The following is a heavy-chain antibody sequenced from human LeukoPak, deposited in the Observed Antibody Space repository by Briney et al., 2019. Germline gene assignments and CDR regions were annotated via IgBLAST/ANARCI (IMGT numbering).Heavy chain of an antibody. J-gene: IGHJ5*02. V-gene: IGHV5-51*01. CDR2: IYPGDSRI. CDR3: ACRDLTSTWSFP. CDR1: GSSFTSYW. D-gene: IGHD6-13*01. Sequence: RGESLKISCQGFGSSFTSYWIGWVRQMPGKDMEWMGVIYPGDSRIRYNPSFQGQVTISVDKSISTAYLQWVSLKASDTAMYYCACRDLTSTWSFPWGQGTLVTVSS.